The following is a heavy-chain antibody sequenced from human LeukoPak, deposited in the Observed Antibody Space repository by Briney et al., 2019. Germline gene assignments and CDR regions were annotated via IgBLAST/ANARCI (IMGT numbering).Heavy chain of an antibody. V-gene: IGHV4-59*08. Sequence: SETLSLTCTVSGHSVKSNCWSWVRQPPGKRLEFIAYICDDERTNYNPSLGGRVTISKDTSKNQFSLEVTSVTAADTAVYYCARLLWGNSNSTYHYFDLWGRGTLVTVSS. CDR2: ICDDERT. CDR1: GHSVKSNC. J-gene: IGHJ2*01. CDR3: ARLLWGNSNSTYHYFDL. D-gene: IGHD4-23*01.